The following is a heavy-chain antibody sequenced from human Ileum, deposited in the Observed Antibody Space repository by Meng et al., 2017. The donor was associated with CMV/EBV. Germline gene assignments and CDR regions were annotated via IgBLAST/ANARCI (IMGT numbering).Heavy chain of an antibody. CDR3: ARMTLYWYFDL. V-gene: IGHV4-39*07. J-gene: IGHJ2*01. D-gene: IGHD2-21*02. Sequence: QRCGPGLVKPSGTRSLTCTASGGSTSNGNFYWGWIRQPPGKELELIGSMFYRGNTYYNPSLRSRVTISLDTSKDQFSLRLTSVTGADTAVYYCARMTLYWYFDLWGRGSLVTVSS. CDR1: GGSTSNGNFY. CDR2: MFYRGNT.